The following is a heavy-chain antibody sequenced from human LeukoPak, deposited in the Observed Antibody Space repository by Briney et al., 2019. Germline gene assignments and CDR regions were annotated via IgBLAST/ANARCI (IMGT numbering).Heavy chain of an antibody. V-gene: IGHV4-34*01. CDR3: ARGGIAVAGTGIDY. Sequence: PSDTLSLTCAVYGGSFSGYYWSWIRQPPGKGLEWIGEINHSGSTNYNPSLKSRVTISVDTSKNQFSLKLSSVTAADTAVYYCARGGIAVAGTGIDYWGQGTLVTVSS. CDR2: INHSGST. D-gene: IGHD6-19*01. J-gene: IGHJ4*02. CDR1: GGSFSGYY.